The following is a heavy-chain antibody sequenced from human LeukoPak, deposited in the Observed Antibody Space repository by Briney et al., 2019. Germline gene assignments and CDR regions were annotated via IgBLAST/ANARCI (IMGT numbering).Heavy chain of an antibody. CDR1: GFTFSIYG. D-gene: IGHD3/OR15-3a*01. Sequence: GGSLRLSCAASGFTFSIYGMHWVRQAPGKGLEWVAVISYHGNNKYYADSVKGRFTISRDNSKNTLYLQMNSLRAEDTAVYYCARGDNDKSVSFGYWGQGTLVTVSS. CDR2: ISYHGNNK. V-gene: IGHV3-30*03. J-gene: IGHJ4*02. CDR3: ARGDNDKSVSFGY.